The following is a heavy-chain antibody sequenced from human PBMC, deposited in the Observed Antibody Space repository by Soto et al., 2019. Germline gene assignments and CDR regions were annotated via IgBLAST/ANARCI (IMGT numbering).Heavy chain of an antibody. CDR1: GGSITGSDW. Sequence: QMQLQESGPGLVKPSETLSLTCVVSGGSITGSDWWTWVRQSPEKGLEWIGEIFHSVNTNYSPSLKRRGPRSRHKSTNQFSLKVNSVTAADTAIYYCANRPFFEWAPYYGLDVWGPGTTVIVSS. V-gene: IGHV4-4*02. D-gene: IGHD3-3*02. J-gene: IGHJ6*02. CDR3: ANRPFFEWAPYYGLDV. CDR2: IFHSVNT.